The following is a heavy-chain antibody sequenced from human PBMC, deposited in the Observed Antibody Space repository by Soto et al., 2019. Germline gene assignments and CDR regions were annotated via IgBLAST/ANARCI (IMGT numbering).Heavy chain of an antibody. CDR1: GFTFSDYY. J-gene: IGHJ4*02. Sequence: QVQLVESGGGLVQPGGSLRLSCAASGFTFSDYYMSWIRQAPGKGLEWVSYISSSSSYTNYADSVKGRFTISRDNAKNSLYLQMNSLRAEDTAVYYCARDAGDYYDSSGYADYWGQGTLVTVSS. CDR3: ARDAGDYYDSSGYADY. CDR2: ISSSSSYT. V-gene: IGHV3-11*06. D-gene: IGHD3-22*01.